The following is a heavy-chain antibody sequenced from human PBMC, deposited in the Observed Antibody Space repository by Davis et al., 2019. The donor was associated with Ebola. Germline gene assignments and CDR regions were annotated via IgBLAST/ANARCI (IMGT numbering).Heavy chain of an antibody. CDR1: GFTFSSYW. J-gene: IGHJ4*02. V-gene: IGHV3-74*03. CDR2: INSDGSGT. D-gene: IGHD3-9*01. CDR3: ASNNDWRFDY. Sequence: GESLKISCAASGFTFSSYWMHWVRQAPGKGLVWVSRINSDGSGTTHAGSVKGRFIISRDNARNSLYLQMNSLRAEDTAVFYCASNNDWRFDYWGQGALVTVSS.